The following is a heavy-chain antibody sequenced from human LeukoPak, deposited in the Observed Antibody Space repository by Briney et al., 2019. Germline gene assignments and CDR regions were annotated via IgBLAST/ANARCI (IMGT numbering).Heavy chain of an antibody. Sequence: GGSLRLSCAASGFTFSSYGMHWVRQAPGKGLEWVAVISYDGSNKYYADSVKGRFTISRDNSKNTLYLQMNSLRAEDTAVYYCAKALIYGSGSYYNYYYYGMDVWGQGTTVTVSS. J-gene: IGHJ6*02. CDR2: ISYDGSNK. CDR3: AKALIYGSGSYYNYYYYGMDV. V-gene: IGHV3-30*18. CDR1: GFTFSSYG. D-gene: IGHD3-10*01.